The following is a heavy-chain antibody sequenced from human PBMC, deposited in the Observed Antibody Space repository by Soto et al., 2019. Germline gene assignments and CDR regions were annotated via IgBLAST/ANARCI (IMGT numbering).Heavy chain of an antibody. CDR2: IRGSVDST. CDR3: AKAWGTTVTTTCFDQ. J-gene: IGHJ4*02. CDR1: GFGFSTYA. D-gene: IGHD4-17*01. Sequence: PXVSLRLSCAACGFGFSTYAMSWVGQAPGKGLEWVSIIRGSVDSTYYADSVKGRFTISRDNSKNTLYLQMNSLRAEDTAVYYCAKAWGTTVTTTCFDQCGQRTLVTVSS. V-gene: IGHV3-23*01.